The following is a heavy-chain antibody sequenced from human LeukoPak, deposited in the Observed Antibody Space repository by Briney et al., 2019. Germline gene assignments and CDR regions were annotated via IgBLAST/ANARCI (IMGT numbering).Heavy chain of an antibody. V-gene: IGHV4-34*01. Sequence: SETLSLTCAVYARSFSGFYWSWIRQPPGKGLEWIVEINNSGNTNYNPSLKSRVTISVDTSKNQFSLKLSSVTAANTAVYYCARGGGFDAFDIWGQGTMVTVSS. J-gene: IGHJ3*02. D-gene: IGHD4-23*01. CDR2: INNSGNT. CDR1: ARSFSGFY. CDR3: ARGGGFDAFDI.